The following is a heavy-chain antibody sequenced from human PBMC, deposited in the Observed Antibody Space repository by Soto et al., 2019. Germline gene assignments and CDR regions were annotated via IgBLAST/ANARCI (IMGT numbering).Heavy chain of an antibody. CDR3: ARDKITGLFDY. Sequence: QVQLQQWGAGLLKPSETLSLTCAVYGGSFSGYYWTWIRQPPGTGLEWIGEINHSGSTNYNPSLKRRATISVDTSNNQFSLQLTSVTAAATAVYYCARDKITGLFDYWGQRTLVTVSS. CDR1: GGSFSGYY. V-gene: IGHV4-34*01. J-gene: IGHJ4*02. D-gene: IGHD2-8*02. CDR2: INHSGST.